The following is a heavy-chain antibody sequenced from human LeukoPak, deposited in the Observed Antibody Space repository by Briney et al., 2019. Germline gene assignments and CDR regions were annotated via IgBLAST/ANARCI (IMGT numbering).Heavy chain of an antibody. V-gene: IGHV3-21*04. CDR1: GFTFSSYS. Sequence: PGGSLRLSCAASGFTFSSYSMNWVRQAPGKGLEWGSSISSSSSYIYYADSVKGRFTISRDNAKNSLYLQMNSLRAEDTAVYYCAREGAAGGRFYFDYWGQGTLVTVSS. D-gene: IGHD6-13*01. J-gene: IGHJ4*02. CDR3: AREGAAGGRFYFDY. CDR2: ISSSSSYI.